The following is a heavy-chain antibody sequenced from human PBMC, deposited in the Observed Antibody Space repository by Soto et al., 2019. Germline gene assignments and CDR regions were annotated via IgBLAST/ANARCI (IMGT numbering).Heavy chain of an antibody. CDR3: ARGQEMATSMGY. CDR1: GFTFSSYG. CDR2: IWYDGSNK. D-gene: IGHD5-12*01. Sequence: QVQLVESGGGVVQPGRSLRLSCAASGFTFSSYGMHWVRQAPGKGLEWVAVIWYDGSNKYYADSVKGRFTISRDNSKNTLYLQMNSLRAEDTAVYYCARGQEMATSMGYWGQGTLVTVSS. J-gene: IGHJ4*02. V-gene: IGHV3-33*01.